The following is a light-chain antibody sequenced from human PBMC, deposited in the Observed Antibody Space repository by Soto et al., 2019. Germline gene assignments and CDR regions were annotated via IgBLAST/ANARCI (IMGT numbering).Light chain of an antibody. Sequence: IQMTQSPSTLSASVWDSVSITCRASQNVSVSLAWYQHKPGQAPKLLIYDVSNLETGVPSRFSGSGSGTELTLTIRSPQPDDFAIYYCQKYDYSRSFGQGTKVDIK. CDR2: DVS. J-gene: IGKJ1*01. CDR1: QNVSVS. CDR3: QKYDYSRS. V-gene: IGKV1-5*01.